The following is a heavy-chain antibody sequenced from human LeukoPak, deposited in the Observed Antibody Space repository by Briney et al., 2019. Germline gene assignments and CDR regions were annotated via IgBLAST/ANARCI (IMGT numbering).Heavy chain of an antibody. J-gene: IGHJ3*02. D-gene: IGHD5-12*01. V-gene: IGHV1-46*01. CDR3: ARGGLLATRARVFDI. CDR2: INPSGGST. CDR1: GYTFTSYY. Sequence: AASVKVSCKASGYTFTSYYMHWVRQAPGQGLEWMGIINPSGGSTSYAQKFQGRVTMTRDTSTSTVYMELSSLRSEDTAVYYCARGGLLATRARVFDIWGQGTMVTVSS.